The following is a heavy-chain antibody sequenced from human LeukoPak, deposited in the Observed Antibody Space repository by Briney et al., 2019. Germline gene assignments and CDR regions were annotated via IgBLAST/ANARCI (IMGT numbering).Heavy chain of an antibody. V-gene: IGHV3-48*04. D-gene: IGHD3-10*02. CDR3: AELGITMIGGV. CDR1: GFTFSRHS. J-gene: IGHJ6*04. Sequence: PGGSLRLSCEASGFTFSRHSINWVRQAPGKGLEWVSYISSSGSTIYYADSVKGRFTISRDNAKNSLYLQMNSLRAEDTAVYYCAELGITMIGGVWGKGTTVTISS. CDR2: ISSSGSTI.